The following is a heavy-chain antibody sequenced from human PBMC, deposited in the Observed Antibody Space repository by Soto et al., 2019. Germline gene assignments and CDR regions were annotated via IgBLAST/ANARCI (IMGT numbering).Heavy chain of an antibody. Sequence: GGSLRLSCAASGFTFSSYSMNWVRQAPGKGLEWVSYISSSSSTIYYADSVKGRFTISRDNAKNSLYLQMNSLRDEDTAVYYCARDMPIFGVVNTILGYYYGMDVWGQGTTVTAP. D-gene: IGHD3-3*01. CDR1: GFTFSSYS. CDR3: ARDMPIFGVVNTILGYYYGMDV. V-gene: IGHV3-48*02. J-gene: IGHJ6*02. CDR2: ISSSSSTI.